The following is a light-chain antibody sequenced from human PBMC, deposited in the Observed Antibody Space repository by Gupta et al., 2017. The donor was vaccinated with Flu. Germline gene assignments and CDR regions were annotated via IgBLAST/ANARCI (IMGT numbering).Light chain of an antibody. CDR3: QQRYGMPLT. V-gene: IGKV1-39*01. CDR1: RGIAND. Sequence: DIQMSQPPASLSSSIRATVTITCRASRGIANDLNWYQHRPGKAPKLMIYDECNLQSPFPSRFSGSRSGTDFTLTIIGLQPEDFATYYCQQRYGMPLTFGGGTKVEVK. CDR2: DEC. J-gene: IGKJ4*01.